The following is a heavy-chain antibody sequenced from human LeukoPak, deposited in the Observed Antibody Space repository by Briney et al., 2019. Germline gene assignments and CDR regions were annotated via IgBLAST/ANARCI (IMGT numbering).Heavy chain of an antibody. V-gene: IGHV4-4*07. J-gene: IGHJ6*02. CDR3: ASHYYYGSGSYPLYGMDV. Sequence: SETLSLTCTVSGGSISSYYWSWIRQPAGKGLEWIGRIYTSGSTNYNPSLKSRVTISVDTSKNQFSLKLSSVTAADTAVYYCASHYYYGSGSYPLYGMDVWGQGTTVTVSS. CDR1: GGSISSYY. D-gene: IGHD3-10*01. CDR2: IYTSGST.